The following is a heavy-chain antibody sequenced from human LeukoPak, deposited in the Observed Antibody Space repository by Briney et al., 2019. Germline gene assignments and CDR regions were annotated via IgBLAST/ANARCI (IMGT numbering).Heavy chain of an antibody. CDR2: IYYSGST. J-gene: IGHJ6*02. V-gene: IGHV4-59*01. CDR1: GGSISSYY. Sequence: SETLSLTCTVSGGSISSYYWSWIRQPPGKGLEWIGYIYYSGSTNYDPSLKSRVTISVDTSKNQFSLKLSSVTAADTAVYYCARDRNYYYYGMDVWGQGTTVTVSS. CDR3: ARDRNYYYYGMDV.